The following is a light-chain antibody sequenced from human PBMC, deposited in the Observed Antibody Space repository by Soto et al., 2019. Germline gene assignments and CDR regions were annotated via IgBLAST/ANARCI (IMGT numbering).Light chain of an antibody. CDR3: QHYGSSPFT. J-gene: IGKJ3*01. Sequence: DIGLTQYPGTLSLSPGERATLSCRASQSFXSSYLAWFQQIPGQAPRLLXHGTFSRATGIPDRFSGSGSGTDFTLTISRLEPEDFAVYYCQHYGSSPFTFGPGTKVDIK. CDR1: QSFXSSY. CDR2: GTF. V-gene: IGKV3-20*01.